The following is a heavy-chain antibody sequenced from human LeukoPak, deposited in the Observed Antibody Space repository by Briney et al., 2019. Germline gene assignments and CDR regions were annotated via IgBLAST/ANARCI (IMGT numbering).Heavy chain of an antibody. J-gene: IGHJ4*02. D-gene: IGHD1-1*01. Sequence: ASVKVSCKASGYTFTGYYMHWVRQAPGQGLEWMGWINPNSGGTNYAQKFQGRVTMTRDTSISTAYMELSRLRSDDTAVYYCARAPLLERPDFDYWGQGTLVTVSS. CDR3: ARAPLLERPDFDY. V-gene: IGHV1-2*02. CDR1: GYTFTGYY. CDR2: INPNSGGT.